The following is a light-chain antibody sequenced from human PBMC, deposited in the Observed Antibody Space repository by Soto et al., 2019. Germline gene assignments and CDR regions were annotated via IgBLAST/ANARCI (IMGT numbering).Light chain of an antibody. CDR3: QHYGGPVGYT. Sequence: EIVLTQSPHTLSLSPGDRAALSCRAGQTVRNNYVAWYQQKSGQAPKLLIYGASSRATDIPGRFSGSGSGTGFALTICRLEPDDFAVYYCQHYGGPVGYTFGQGTKLEIK. CDR1: QTVRNNY. V-gene: IGKV3-20*01. CDR2: GAS. J-gene: IGKJ2*01.